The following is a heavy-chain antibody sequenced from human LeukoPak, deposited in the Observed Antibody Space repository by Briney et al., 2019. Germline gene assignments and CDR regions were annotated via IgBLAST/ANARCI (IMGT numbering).Heavy chain of an antibody. CDR3: ARGHIAVAGIAYYFDY. J-gene: IGHJ4*02. CDR1: GGSFSGYY. V-gene: IGHV4-34*01. Sequence: SETLSLTCAVYGGSFSGYYWSWIRQPPGKGLEWIGEINHSGSTNYNASLKSRVTISVDTSKNQFSLKLSSVTAADTAVYYCARGHIAVAGIAYYFDYWGQGTRVTVFS. CDR2: INHSGST. D-gene: IGHD6-19*01.